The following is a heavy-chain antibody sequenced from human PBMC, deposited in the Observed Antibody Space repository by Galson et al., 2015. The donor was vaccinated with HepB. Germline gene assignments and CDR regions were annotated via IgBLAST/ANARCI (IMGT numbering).Heavy chain of an antibody. CDR3: ARDRGADIVATIPGD. V-gene: IGHV3-33*08. Sequence: SLRLSCAASGFTFNNYGMHWVRQAPGKGLEWVAVIWYDGQNKYYTDSVKGRFTISRDNSKNTVSLEMSSLRAEDTAVYYCARDRGADIVATIPGDWGQGTLVIVSS. CDR2: IWYDGQNK. D-gene: IGHD5-12*01. J-gene: IGHJ4*02. CDR1: GFTFNNYG.